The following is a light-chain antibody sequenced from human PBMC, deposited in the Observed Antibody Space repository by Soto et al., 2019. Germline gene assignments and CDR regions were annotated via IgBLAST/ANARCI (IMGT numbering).Light chain of an antibody. Sequence: EIVMTPSTDPLSVSQGERATLSCRASQSFSSNLAWYHQKPGQPPRLLIYGASSRATGIPDRFSGSGSGTDFTLTISRLEPEDFAVYYCQQYGSSGTFGQGTKVDIK. J-gene: IGKJ1*01. V-gene: IGKV3-20*01. CDR3: QQYGSSGT. CDR1: QSFSSN. CDR2: GAS.